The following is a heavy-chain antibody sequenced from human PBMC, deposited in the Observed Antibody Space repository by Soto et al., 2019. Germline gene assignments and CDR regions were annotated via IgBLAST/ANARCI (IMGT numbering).Heavy chain of an antibody. V-gene: IGHV4-59*08. CDR3: ARHVPYCSDSSHCAYGLDI. Sequence: QVQLQESGPGLVRPSETLSLICTVTGGCISSYYWSWIRQPPGNGLEWIGYIYYSGTTRYNPSLKSRVTISVDTSKNQFSLKLSSLTAADTAVYHCARHVPYCSDSSHCAYGLDIWGQGTTVTVSS. J-gene: IGHJ6*02. CDR2: IYYSGTT. D-gene: IGHD2-15*01. CDR1: GGCISSYY.